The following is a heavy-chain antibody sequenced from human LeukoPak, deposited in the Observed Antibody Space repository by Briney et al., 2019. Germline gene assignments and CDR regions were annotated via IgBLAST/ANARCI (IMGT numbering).Heavy chain of an antibody. Sequence: GGSLRLSCAASGFTFSDYDMSWIRQAPGKGLEWVALISYDSTNIHYADSVKGRFTISRDNSKSTLYLQMNSLRVEDTAVYYCARDVPPHDYWGQGTLVTVSS. J-gene: IGHJ4*02. CDR3: ARDVPPHDY. V-gene: IGHV3-30-3*01. CDR1: GFTFSDYD. CDR2: ISYDSTNI.